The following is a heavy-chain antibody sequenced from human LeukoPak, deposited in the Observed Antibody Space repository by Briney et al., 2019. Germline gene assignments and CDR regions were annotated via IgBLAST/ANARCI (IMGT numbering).Heavy chain of an antibody. V-gene: IGHV3-48*01. CDR1: GFTFSSYS. CDR3: ARGDYGDYWNSYYMDV. D-gene: IGHD4-17*01. J-gene: IGHJ6*03. Sequence: GGSLRLSCAASGFTFSSYSMNWVRQAPGKGLEWVSYISSTSSTIYYADSVKGRFTISRDTAKNSLYLQMNSLRAEDTAVYSCARGDYGDYWNSYYMDVWGKGTTVTVSS. CDR2: ISSTSSTI.